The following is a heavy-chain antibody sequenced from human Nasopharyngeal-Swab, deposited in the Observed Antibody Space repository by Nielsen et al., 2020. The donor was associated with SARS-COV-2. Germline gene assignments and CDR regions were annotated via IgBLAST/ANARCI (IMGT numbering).Heavy chain of an antibody. V-gene: IGHV3-9*01. D-gene: IGHD3-9*01. J-gene: IGHJ6*02. CDR2: ISWNSGSI. Sequence: SLKISCAASGFTFDDYAMHWVRQAPGKGLEWVSGISWNSGSIGYADSVKGRFTISRDNAKNSLYLQMNSLRAEDTAVYYCAREGLYYDILTGYYPYYGMDVWGQGTTVTVSS. CDR1: GFTFDDYA. CDR3: AREGLYYDILTGYYPYYGMDV.